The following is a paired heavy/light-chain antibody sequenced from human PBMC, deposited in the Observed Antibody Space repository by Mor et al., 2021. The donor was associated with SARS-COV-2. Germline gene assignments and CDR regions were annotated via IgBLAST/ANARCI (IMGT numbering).Heavy chain of an antibody. CDR3: ARLDTYSYGYYYYYGMDV. V-gene: IGHV3-74*01. CDR2: INSDGSST. J-gene: IGHJ6*02. D-gene: IGHD5-18*01. Sequence: EVQLVESGGGLVQPGGSLRLSCAASGFTFSSYWMHWVRQAPGKGLVWVSRINSDGSSTSYADSVKGRFTISRDNAKNTLYLQMNSLRAEDTAVYYCARLDTYSYGYYYYYGMDVWGQGTTVTVSS. CDR1: GFTFSSYW.
Light chain of an antibody. J-gene: IGKJ4*01. CDR2: GAS. V-gene: IGKV3-20*01. Sequence: EIVLTQSPGTLSLSPGERATLSCRASQSVSSSYLAWYQQKPGQAPRLLIYGASSRATGIPDRFSGSGSGTDFTLTISRLEPEDFAVYYCQQYGSSPVTFGGGTKVEIK. CDR1: QSVSSSY. CDR3: QQYGSSPVT.